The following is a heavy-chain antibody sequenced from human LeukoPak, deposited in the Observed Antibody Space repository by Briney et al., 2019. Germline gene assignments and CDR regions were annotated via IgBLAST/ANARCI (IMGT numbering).Heavy chain of an antibody. V-gene: IGHV3-73*01. Sequence: SGGSLRLSCAASGFTFSGSAMHWVRQASGKGLEWVGRIRSKANSYATAYAASVKGRFTISRDDSKNTAYLQMNSLKTEDTAVYYCTIPSGYDQGPWGQGTLVTVSS. J-gene: IGHJ4*02. CDR3: TIPSGYDQGP. D-gene: IGHD5-12*01. CDR2: IRSKANSYAT. CDR1: GFTFSGSA.